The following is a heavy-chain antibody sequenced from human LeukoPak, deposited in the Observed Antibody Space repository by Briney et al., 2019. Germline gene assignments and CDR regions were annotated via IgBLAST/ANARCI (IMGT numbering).Heavy chain of an antibody. J-gene: IGHJ6*03. Sequence: GGSLRLSCAASGFTFDDYGMSWVRQAPGKGLEWVSGINWNGGSTGYADSVKGRFTISRDNAKNSLYLQMNSLRAEDTAVYYCARGVRGVLYYYYYYMDVWGKGTTVTISS. CDR3: ARGVRGVLYYYYYYMDV. V-gene: IGHV3-20*04. CDR2: INWNGGST. CDR1: GFTFDDYG. D-gene: IGHD3-10*02.